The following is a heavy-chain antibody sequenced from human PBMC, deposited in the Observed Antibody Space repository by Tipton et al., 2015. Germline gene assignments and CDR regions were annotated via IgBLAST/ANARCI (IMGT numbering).Heavy chain of an antibody. J-gene: IGHJ4*02. D-gene: IGHD2-21*02. CDR3: ARSVTDIDY. CDR1: GFTFSGYL. Sequence: GSLRLSCAASGFTFSGYLMHWVRQAPGKGLVWVSRITGDGSSTTYADSVKGRFTISRDNAKNTLFLQMNSLRAEDTAVYYCARSVTDIDYWGQGTLVTVSS. V-gene: IGHV3-74*01. CDR2: ITGDGSST.